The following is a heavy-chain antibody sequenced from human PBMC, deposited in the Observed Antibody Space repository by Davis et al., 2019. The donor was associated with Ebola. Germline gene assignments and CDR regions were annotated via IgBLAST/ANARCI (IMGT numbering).Heavy chain of an antibody. V-gene: IGHV1-8*01. D-gene: IGHD1-26*01. CDR3: ARGNSGSSDY. CDR2: VNPNSGNT. J-gene: IGHJ4*02. CDR1: GYTFTSYD. Sequence: AASVHVSCKASGYTFTSYDINWVRQATGHGLEWMGWVNPNSGNTGYAQKFQGRVSMTRNTSISTAYMEWRSLRSEDTAVYYCARGNSGSSDYWGQGTLVTVSS.